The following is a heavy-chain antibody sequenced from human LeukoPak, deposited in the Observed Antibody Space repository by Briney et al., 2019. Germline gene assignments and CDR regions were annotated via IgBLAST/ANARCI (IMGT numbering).Heavy chain of an antibody. D-gene: IGHD3-10*01. V-gene: IGHV4-4*07. CDR1: GGSISSYY. CDR2: IHNSGNS. Sequence: PSETLSLTCTVSGGSISSYYWSWIRQPAGKGLEWIGRIHNSGNSNYNPSLKSRVTMSVDTSKKQFSLKLSSVTAADTAVYYCSGDHGEGGNHYWGQGTLVIVSS. CDR3: SGDHGEGGNHY. J-gene: IGHJ4*02.